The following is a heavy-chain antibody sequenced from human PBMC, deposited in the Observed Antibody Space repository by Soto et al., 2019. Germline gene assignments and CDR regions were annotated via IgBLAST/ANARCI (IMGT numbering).Heavy chain of an antibody. D-gene: IGHD2-15*01. CDR3: AKLIGYCSGGSCYENVDY. J-gene: IGHJ4*02. CDR2: ISYDGSNK. V-gene: IGHV3-30*18. Sequence: QVQLVESGGGVVQPGRSLRLSCAASGFTFSSYGMHWVRQAPGKGLEWVAVISYDGSNKYYADSVKGRFTISRDNSKNTLYLQMNSLRAEDTAVYYCAKLIGYCSGGSCYENVDYWGQGTLVTVSS. CDR1: GFTFSSYG.